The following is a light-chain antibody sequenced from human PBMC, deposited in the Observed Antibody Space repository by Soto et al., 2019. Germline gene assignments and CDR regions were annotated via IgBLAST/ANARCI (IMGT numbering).Light chain of an antibody. CDR3: CLYAGSSNYV. V-gene: IGLV2-23*02. CDR1: SSDVGSYNL. Sequence: QSALTQPASVSGSPGQSITISCTGTSSDVGSYNLVSWYQQHPGKAPKLMIYEVSKRPSGVSNRFSGSKSGNTASLTISGLQAEDEADYYCCLYAGSSNYVFGTGTKLTVL. J-gene: IGLJ1*01. CDR2: EVS.